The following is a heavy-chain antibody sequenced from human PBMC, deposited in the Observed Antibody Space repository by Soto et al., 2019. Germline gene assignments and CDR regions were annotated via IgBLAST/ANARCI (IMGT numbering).Heavy chain of an antibody. V-gene: IGHV1-46*01. CDR2: INPSGGST. Sequence: GASVKVSCKASGYTFTSYYMHWVRQAPGQGLEWMGIINPSGGSTSYAQKFQGRVTMTRDTSTSTVYMELSSLRSEDTAVYYCAREAADCTNGVCYTMYNWFDPWGQGTLVTAPQ. J-gene: IGHJ5*02. CDR3: AREAADCTNGVCYTMYNWFDP. CDR1: GYTFTSYY. D-gene: IGHD2-8*01.